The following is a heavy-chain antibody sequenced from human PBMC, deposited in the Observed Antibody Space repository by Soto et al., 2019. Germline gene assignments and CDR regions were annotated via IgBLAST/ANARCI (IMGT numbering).Heavy chain of an antibody. CDR1: GFTFSSYA. V-gene: IGHV3-23*01. CDR3: AKVLYTSSWYSDY. D-gene: IGHD6-13*01. CDR2: ITGSGGGT. Sequence: GGSLRLSCAASGFTFSSYAMSWVRQAPGKGLEWVSAITGSGGGTYYADSVKGRFTISRDNSKNTLYLQMNSLRAEDTAVYYCAKVLYTSSWYSDYWGQGTLVTVSS. J-gene: IGHJ4*02.